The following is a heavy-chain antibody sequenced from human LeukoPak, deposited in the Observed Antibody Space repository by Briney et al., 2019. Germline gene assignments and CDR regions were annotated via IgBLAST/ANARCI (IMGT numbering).Heavy chain of an antibody. CDR1: GGSLSSSSYY. CDR2: IYYSGST. CDR3: ARPYSSGWRGAFDI. Sequence: SETLSLTCTVSGGSLSSSSYYWGWVRQPPGKGLEWIGNIYYSGSTYPNPSLKSRLTISLDTSQRQFSLRLNSVTAADTAVYYCARPYSSGWRGAFDIWGQGTMVTVSS. D-gene: IGHD6-25*01. J-gene: IGHJ3*02. V-gene: IGHV4-39*07.